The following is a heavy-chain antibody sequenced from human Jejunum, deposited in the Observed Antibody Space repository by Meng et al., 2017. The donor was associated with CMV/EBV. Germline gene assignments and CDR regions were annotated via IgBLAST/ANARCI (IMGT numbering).Heavy chain of an antibody. CDR2: FAGGGNT. Sequence: SGFSVSNSYMSWVRQAPGKGLECVSLFAGGGNTFYGDSVKGRFTISRDNSKNTLDLQMNSLTTDDTALYYCAIDLGSGNYYRGGTDKWGQGTLVTVSS. V-gene: IGHV3-66*02. D-gene: IGHD1-26*01. CDR1: GFSVSNSY. J-gene: IGHJ4*02. CDR3: AIDLGSGNYYRGGTDK.